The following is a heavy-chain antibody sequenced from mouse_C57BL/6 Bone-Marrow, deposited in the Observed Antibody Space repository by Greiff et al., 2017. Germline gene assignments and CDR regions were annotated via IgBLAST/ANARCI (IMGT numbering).Heavy chain of an antibody. J-gene: IGHJ1*03. D-gene: IGHD1-1*01. Sequence: QVQLQQSGAELVRPGASVTLSCKASGYTFTDYEMHWVKQTPVHGLEWIGAIDPETGGTAYNQKFKGKAILTADKSSSTAYMELRSLTSEDSAVYYCTGVYGSSYDWYFDVWGTGTTVTVSS. CDR1: GYTFTDYE. V-gene: IGHV1-15*01. CDR3: TGVYGSSYDWYFDV. CDR2: IDPETGGT.